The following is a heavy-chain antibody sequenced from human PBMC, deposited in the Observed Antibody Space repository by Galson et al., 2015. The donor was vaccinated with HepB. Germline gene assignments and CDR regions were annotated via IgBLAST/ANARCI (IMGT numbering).Heavy chain of an antibody. CDR1: GYTFTKYT. Sequence: SVKVSCKASGYTFTKYTINWVRQAPGQGLEWIGRISASNGNTNYGQSLQGRVTMTTDTSTSTAYMVLRSLRSDDTAVYYCVRGGMATIGGPTFDYWGQGTLVTVSS. CDR2: ISASNGNT. D-gene: IGHD5-24*01. V-gene: IGHV1-18*01. CDR3: VRGGMATIGGPTFDY. J-gene: IGHJ4*02.